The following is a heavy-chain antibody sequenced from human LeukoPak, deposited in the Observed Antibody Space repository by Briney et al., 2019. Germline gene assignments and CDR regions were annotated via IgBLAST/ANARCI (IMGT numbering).Heavy chain of an antibody. CDR3: VRETNPTYYYDTSGYYPFDN. CDR2: VKQDGSER. D-gene: IGHD3-22*01. CDR1: GFTFGTYR. Sequence: GGSLRLSCAASGFTFGTYRMSWVRQAPGKGLEWVANVKQDGSERYYVDSVEGRFTISRDNAKNSLYLDMHSLRAEDTAVYYCVRETNPTYYYDTSGYYPFDNWGQGTLLTVSS. V-gene: IGHV3-7*01. J-gene: IGHJ4*02.